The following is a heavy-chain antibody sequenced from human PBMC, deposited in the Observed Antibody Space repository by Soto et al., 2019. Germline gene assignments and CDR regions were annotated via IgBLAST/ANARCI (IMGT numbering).Heavy chain of an antibody. CDR2: INPSGGST. V-gene: IGHV1-46*01. D-gene: IGHD2-15*01. J-gene: IGHJ6*02. Sequence: GASVKVSCKASGYTFTSYYMHWVRQAPGQGLEWMGIINPSGGSTSYAQKFQGRVTMTRDPSTSTVYMELSSLRSEDTAVYYCARPRSDGLFFYYGMDVWGRGNTVTVSS. CDR3: ARPRSDGLFFYYGMDV. CDR1: GYTFTSYY.